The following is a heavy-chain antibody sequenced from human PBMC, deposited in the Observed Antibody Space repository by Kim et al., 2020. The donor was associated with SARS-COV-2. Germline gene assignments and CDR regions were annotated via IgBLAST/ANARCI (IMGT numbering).Heavy chain of an antibody. V-gene: IGHV1-2*04. CDR2: INPNSGGT. CDR3: ARVALGGSYYYYYGMDV. D-gene: IGHD1-26*01. CDR1: GYTFTGYY. J-gene: IGHJ6*02. Sequence: ASVKVSCKASGYTFTGYYMHWVRQAPGQGLEWMGWINPNSGGTNYAQKFQGWVTMTRDTSISTAYMELSRLRSDDTAVYYCARVALGGSYYYYYGMDVWGQGTTVTVSS.